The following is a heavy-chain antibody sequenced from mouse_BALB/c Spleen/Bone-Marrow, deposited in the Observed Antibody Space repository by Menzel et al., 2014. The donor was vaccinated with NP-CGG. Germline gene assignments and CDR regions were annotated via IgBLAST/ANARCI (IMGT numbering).Heavy chain of an antibody. Sequence: VQLQQSGAELVKPGASVKLSCTASGFNIKDTYMHWVKQRPEQGLEWVGRIDPANGNTKYDPKFQGKATITADTSSNTACLQHSSLTSEDTAVYYCASYYYGSYGFAYWGQGTLVTVSA. CDR1: GFNIKDTY. J-gene: IGHJ3*01. CDR2: IDPANGNT. V-gene: IGHV14-3*02. D-gene: IGHD1-1*01. CDR3: ASYYYGSYGFAY.